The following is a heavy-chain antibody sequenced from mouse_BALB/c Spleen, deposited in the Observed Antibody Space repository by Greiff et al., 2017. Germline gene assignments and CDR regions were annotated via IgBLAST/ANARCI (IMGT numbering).Heavy chain of an antibody. CDR1: GFNIKDTY. CDR3: ASLFIPDY. Sequence: EVKLMESGAELVKPGASVKLSCTASGFNIKDTYMHWVKQRPEQGLEWIGRIDPANGNTKYDPKFQGKATITADTSSNTAYLQLSSLTSEDTAVYYCASLFIPDYWGQGTTLTVSS. D-gene: IGHD1-1*01. J-gene: IGHJ2*01. CDR2: IDPANGNT. V-gene: IGHV14-3*02.